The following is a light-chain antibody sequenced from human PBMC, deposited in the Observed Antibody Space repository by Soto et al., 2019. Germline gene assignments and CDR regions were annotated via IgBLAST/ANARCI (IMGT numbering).Light chain of an antibody. CDR1: QSVSSY. CDR3: QQRSNRWT. J-gene: IGKJ1*01. V-gene: IGKV3-11*01. Sequence: EIILTQSPDTLSLSPGARATLSCRASQSVSSYLAWYQQKPGQAPRLLIYAASNRATGIPGMFSGGGSGTFFTLTISSLAPEFFAFYYCQQRSNRWTFGQGTKVDIK. CDR2: AAS.